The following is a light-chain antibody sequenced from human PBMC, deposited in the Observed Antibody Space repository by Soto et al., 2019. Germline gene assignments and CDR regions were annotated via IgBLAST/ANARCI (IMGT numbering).Light chain of an antibody. V-gene: IGLV1-44*01. CDR3: AAWDGSLDVYV. Sequence: QSVLTQPPSASGTPGQRVTISCSGSSSNIGSNTVNWYQHLPGTAPKLLIYSNNQRPSGVPDRFSGSKSGTSASLAISGLQSEDEADYYCAAWDGSLDVYVFGTGTKVTVL. CDR2: SNN. CDR1: SSNIGSNT. J-gene: IGLJ1*01.